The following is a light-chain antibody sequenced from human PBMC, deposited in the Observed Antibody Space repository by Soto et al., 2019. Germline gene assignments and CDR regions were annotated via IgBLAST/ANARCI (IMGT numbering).Light chain of an antibody. Sequence: IQMTQSPSTLSGSVGDRVTITCRPSQAIRNELGWYQQKPGKAPKLLIYAASSLQSGVPSRFSGSGSGTDFTLTISSLQPEDFAVYYCQQRSNWWTFGQGTKVDIK. CDR1: QAIRNE. J-gene: IGKJ1*01. CDR3: QQRSNWWT. V-gene: IGKV1-6*01. CDR2: AAS.